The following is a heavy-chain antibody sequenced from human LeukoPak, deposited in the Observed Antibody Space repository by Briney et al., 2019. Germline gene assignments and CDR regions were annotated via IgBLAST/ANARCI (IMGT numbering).Heavy chain of an antibody. J-gene: IGHJ4*02. D-gene: IGHD4-23*01. V-gene: IGHV3-30*03. CDR3: ARGHGGRFSYFDY. CDR2: ISYDGSNK. CDR1: GFTFSSYG. Sequence: GGSLRLSCAASGFTFSSYGMHWVRQAPGKGLEWVAVISYDGSNKYYADSVKGRFTISRDNSKNTLYLQMNSLRAEDTAVYYCARGHGGRFSYFDYWGQGTLVTVSS.